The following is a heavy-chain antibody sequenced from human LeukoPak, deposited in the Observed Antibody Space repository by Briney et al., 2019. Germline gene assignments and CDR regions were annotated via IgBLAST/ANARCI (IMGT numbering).Heavy chain of an antibody. D-gene: IGHD3-22*01. CDR2: IRQDGSEK. CDR3: ARASSSGYRGADF. CDR1: GFTFSSYW. V-gene: IGHV3-7*01. Sequence: PGGSLRLSCAASGFTFSSYWMSWVRQAPGKGLEWVANIRQDGSEKYYVDSVKGRFTISRDNAKNSLYLQMNSLRAEDTAVYYCARASSSGYRGADFWGQGTLVTVS. J-gene: IGHJ4*02.